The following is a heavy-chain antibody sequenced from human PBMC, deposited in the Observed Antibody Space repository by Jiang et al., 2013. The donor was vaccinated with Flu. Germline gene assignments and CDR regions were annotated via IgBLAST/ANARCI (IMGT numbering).Heavy chain of an antibody. V-gene: IGHV1-46*01. CDR2: INPSGGST. CDR1: GYTFTSYY. J-gene: IGHJ4*02. CDR3: ARDGSDDEGYDY. D-gene: IGHD2-2*03. Sequence: PGPSVKVSCKASGYTFTSYYMHWVRQAPGQGLEWMGIINPSGGSTSYAQKFQGRVTMTRDTSTSTVYMELSSLRSEDTAVYYCARDGSDDEGYDYWGQGTLVTVSS.